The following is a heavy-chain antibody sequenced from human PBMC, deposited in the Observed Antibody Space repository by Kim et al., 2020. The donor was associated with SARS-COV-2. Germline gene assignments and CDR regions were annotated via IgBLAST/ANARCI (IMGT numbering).Heavy chain of an antibody. CDR1: GYTLTELS. CDR3: ATGVAVAGTPRYYYYYYGMDV. J-gene: IGHJ6*02. D-gene: IGHD6-19*01. CDR2: FDPEDGET. V-gene: IGHV1-24*01. Sequence: ASVKVSCKVSGYTLTELSMHWVRQAPGKGLEGMGGFDPEDGETIYAQKFQGRVTMTEDTSTDTAYMELSSLRSEDTAVYYCATGVAVAGTPRYYYYYYGMDVWGQGTTVTVSS.